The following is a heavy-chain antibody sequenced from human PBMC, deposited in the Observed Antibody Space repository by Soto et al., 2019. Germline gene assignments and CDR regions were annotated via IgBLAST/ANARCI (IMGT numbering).Heavy chain of an antibody. D-gene: IGHD3-10*01. J-gene: IGHJ2*01. CDR3: ARPNYYYGSGSTIRPVHWYFDL. CDR2: IYYSGST. CDR1: GGSISSSSYY. Sequence: TSETLSLTCTVSGGSISSSSYYWGWIRQPPGKGLEWIGSIYYSGSTYYNPSLKSRVTISVDTSKNQFSLKLSSVTAADTAVYYCARPNYYYGSGSTIRPVHWYFDLWGRGTLVTVSS. V-gene: IGHV4-39*01.